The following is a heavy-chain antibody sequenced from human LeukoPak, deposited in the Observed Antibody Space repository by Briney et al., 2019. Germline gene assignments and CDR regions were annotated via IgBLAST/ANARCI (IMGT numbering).Heavy chain of an antibody. V-gene: IGHV4-4*07. CDR1: GGSMSSYY. CDR2: IYTTGST. CDR3: ARDGGVGAQYYFDY. D-gene: IGHD1-26*01. J-gene: IGHJ4*02. Sequence: SETLSLTCSVSGGSMSSYYWSWVRQPGGKGVEWIGRIYTTGSTTSNPSLKSLVTMSLDTSKNQFSLKLCSLTAADTAVYFCARDGGVGAQYYFDYWGQGTLVTVSS.